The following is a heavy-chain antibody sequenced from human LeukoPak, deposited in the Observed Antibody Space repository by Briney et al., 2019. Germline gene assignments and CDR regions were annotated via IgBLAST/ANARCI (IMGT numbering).Heavy chain of an antibody. D-gene: IGHD6-19*01. J-gene: IGHJ6*02. Sequence: GGSLRLSCAASGFTFSSYAMHWVRQAPGKGLEWVAVISYDGSNKYYADSVKGRFTISRDNSKNTLYLQMNNLRAEDTAVYYCARDAVPKSHGSVSSGWYYYYGMDVWGQGTTVTVSS. CDR2: ISYDGSNK. CDR1: GFTFSSYA. V-gene: IGHV3-30*04. CDR3: ARDAVPKSHGSVSSGWYYYYGMDV.